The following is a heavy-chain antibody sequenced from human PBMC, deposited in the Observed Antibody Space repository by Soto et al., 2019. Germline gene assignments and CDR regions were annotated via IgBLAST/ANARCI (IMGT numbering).Heavy chain of an antibody. CDR3: AKDRRVGATYYYYGMGV. V-gene: IGHV3-30*18. Sequence: GGSLRLSCAASGFTFSSYGMHWVRQAPGKGLEWVAVISYDGSNKYYADSLKGRFTISRDNSKNTLYLQMNSLRAEDTAVYYCAKDRRVGATYYYYGMGVCGQGTTVTVSS. J-gene: IGHJ6*02. D-gene: IGHD1-26*01. CDR2: ISYDGSNK. CDR1: GFTFSSYG.